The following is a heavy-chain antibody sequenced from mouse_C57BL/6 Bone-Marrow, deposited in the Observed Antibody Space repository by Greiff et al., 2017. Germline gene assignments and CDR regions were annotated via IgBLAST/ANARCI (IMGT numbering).Heavy chain of an antibody. V-gene: IGHV1-20*01. CDR2: INPYNGDT. Sequence: EVQLQQSGPELVKPGASVKISCKASGYSFTGYFMNWVMQSPGKSLEWIGRINPYNGDTFYNQKFKGKATLTVDKSSSTAHMELRSLTSEDSAVDYCARDGYYAMDYWGQGTSVTVSS. CDR1: GYSFTGYF. J-gene: IGHJ4*01. D-gene: IGHD2-3*01. CDR3: ARDGYYAMDY.